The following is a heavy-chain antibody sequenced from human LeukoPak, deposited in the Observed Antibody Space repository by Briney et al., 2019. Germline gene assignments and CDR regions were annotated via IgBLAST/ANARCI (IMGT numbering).Heavy chain of an antibody. D-gene: IGHD5-24*01. CDR3: ARDVDGYNPG. J-gene: IGHJ4*02. CDR1: GFTFSSYA. CDR2: ISYDGSNK. Sequence: PGRSLRLSCAASGFTFSSYAMHWVRQAPGKGLEWVAVISYDGSNKYYADSVKGRFTISRDNSKSTLYLQMNSLRAEDTAVYYCARDVDGYNPGWGQGTLVTVSS. V-gene: IGHV3-30*04.